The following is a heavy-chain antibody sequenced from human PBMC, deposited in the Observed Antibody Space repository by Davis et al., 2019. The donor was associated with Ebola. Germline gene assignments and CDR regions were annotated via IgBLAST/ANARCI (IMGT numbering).Heavy chain of an antibody. CDR2: IYRDGRM. CDR3: AKGNYDSSGFWGYWFDP. Sequence: PGGSLRLSCAGSGFSVSDKYMSWVRQAPGKGLEWVSVIYRDGRMYHADSVKGRFTISRDNSENTLYLQMNSLTAEDTAIYYCAKGNYDSSGFWGYWFDPWGQGQLVTVSS. CDR1: GFSVSDKY. J-gene: IGHJ5*02. V-gene: IGHV3-53*01. D-gene: IGHD3-22*01.